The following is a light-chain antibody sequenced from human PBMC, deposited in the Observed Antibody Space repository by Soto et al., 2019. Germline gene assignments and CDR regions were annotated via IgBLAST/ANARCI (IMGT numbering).Light chain of an antibody. CDR2: EGS. CDR1: SSDVGRYNL. CDR3: CSYAGSKTLI. V-gene: IGLV2-23*01. Sequence: QSALTQPASVSGSPGQSITISCTGTSSDVGRYNLVSWYQQHPGKAPKLMIYEGSKRPSGVSNRFSGSKSGNTASLTISGLQAEDEADYYCCSYAGSKTLIFGGGTKLTVL. J-gene: IGLJ2*01.